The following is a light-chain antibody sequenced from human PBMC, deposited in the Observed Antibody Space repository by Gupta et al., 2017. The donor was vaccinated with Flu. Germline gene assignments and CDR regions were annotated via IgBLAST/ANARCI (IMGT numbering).Light chain of an antibody. CDR3: QQEGRTPIN. V-gene: IGKV3-20*01. CDR2: GVS. J-gene: IGKJ4*01. Sequence: EIVLTQSPGTVSLSLGERVTLSCRASQEIISTSLAWFHQRPGQAPRVLIHGVSRRATGIPDRISDSGSKKDFTLTIKSLEPEEFGVYYCQQEGRTPINFGGGSXVEI. CDR1: QEIISTS.